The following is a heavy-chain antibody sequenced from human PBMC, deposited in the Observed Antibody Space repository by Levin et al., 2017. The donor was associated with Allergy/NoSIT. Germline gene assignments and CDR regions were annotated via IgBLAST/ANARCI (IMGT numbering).Heavy chain of an antibody. CDR3: AKSGSNLDDPFDI. Sequence: PSETLSLTCTVSGGSITTNNYFWGWIRQPPGKGLEWIGSMYYSGNTHYNPSLKSRVTISVDTPNNQFSLKVTSVAAADTAMYFCAKSGSNLDDPFDIWGQGTMVTVSS. J-gene: IGHJ3*02. CDR1: GGSITTNNYF. D-gene: IGHD6-13*01. CDR2: MYYSGNT. V-gene: IGHV4-39*01.